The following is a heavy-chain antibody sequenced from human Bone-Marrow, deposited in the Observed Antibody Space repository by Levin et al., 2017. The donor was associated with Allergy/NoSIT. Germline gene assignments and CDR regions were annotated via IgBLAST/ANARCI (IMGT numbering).Heavy chain of an antibody. Sequence: ASVKVSCKASGFDGDYLHWLRQAPGQSLEWMGYINPSRGTTLAQKFQDRVTMTRDTSISTAYMELSSLRFDDTAVYYCARVGPERTFDIWGQGTMVTVSS. CDR3: ARVGPERTFDI. J-gene: IGHJ3*02. V-gene: IGHV1-2*02. CDR1: GFDGDY. D-gene: IGHD1-26*01. CDR2: INPSRGT.